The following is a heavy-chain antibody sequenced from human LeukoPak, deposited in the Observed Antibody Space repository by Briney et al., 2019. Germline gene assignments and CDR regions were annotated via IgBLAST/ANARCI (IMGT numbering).Heavy chain of an antibody. CDR2: IIPVFGTT. Sequence: SVKVSCKASGGTFSNFAVSWVRQAPGQGLEWMGGIIPVFGTTNYAQEFQGRITITADESTSTAYMELSSLRSEDTAVYYCARLIDVNTALGPFDYWGQGTLVTVSS. CDR1: GGTFSNFA. J-gene: IGHJ4*02. CDR3: ARLIDVNTALGPFDY. D-gene: IGHD5-18*01. V-gene: IGHV1-69*13.